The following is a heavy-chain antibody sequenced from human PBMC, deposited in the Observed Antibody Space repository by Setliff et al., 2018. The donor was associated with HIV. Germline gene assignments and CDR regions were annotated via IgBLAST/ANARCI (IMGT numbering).Heavy chain of an antibody. V-gene: IGHV4-34*01. J-gene: IGHJ4*02. CDR3: ARRPYTALVPFDY. CDR2: IYYSGSS. D-gene: IGHD5-18*01. CDR1: GGSFSGYY. Sequence: SETLSLTCAVYGGSFSGYYWSWIRQPPGKGLEWIGNIYYSGSSYYNPSLKSRVTISVDTSKNQFSLKLSSVTAADTAVYYCARRPYTALVPFDYWGQGTLVTVSS.